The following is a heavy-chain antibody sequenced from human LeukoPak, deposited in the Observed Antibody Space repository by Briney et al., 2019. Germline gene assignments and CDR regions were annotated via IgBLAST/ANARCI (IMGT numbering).Heavy chain of an antibody. V-gene: IGHV3-48*04. J-gene: IGHJ4*02. D-gene: IGHD6-13*01. Sequence: GGSLRLSCAASGFTFSSYSMNWVRQAPGKGLEWVSYISSSSSTIYYADSVKGRFTISRDNAKNSLYLQMNSLRAEDTAVYYCARDEGAGIAAAPAHYYFDYWGQGTLVTVSS. CDR3: ARDEGAGIAAAPAHYYFDY. CDR1: GFTFSSYS. CDR2: ISSSSSTI.